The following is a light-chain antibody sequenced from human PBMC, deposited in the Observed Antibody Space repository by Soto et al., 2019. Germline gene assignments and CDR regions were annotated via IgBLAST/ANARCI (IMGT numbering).Light chain of an antibody. Sequence: QSALTQPASVSGSPGQSITISCTGTSSDVGAYNYVSWYQQHPGKAPKLMIYEVSNRPSGVSNRFSGSKSGNTASLTISGLQAEDEADYYCNSYTGSSTLVFGGGTKVTVL. CDR1: SSDVGAYNY. CDR3: NSYTGSSTLV. CDR2: EVS. J-gene: IGLJ3*02. V-gene: IGLV2-14*01.